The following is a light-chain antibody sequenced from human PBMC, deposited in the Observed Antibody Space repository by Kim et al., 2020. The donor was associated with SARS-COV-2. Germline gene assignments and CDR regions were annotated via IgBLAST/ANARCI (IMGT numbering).Light chain of an antibody. V-gene: IGLV2-8*01. CDR1: SGDVSAYNY. CDR2: EVS. J-gene: IGLJ2*01. Sequence: SGTIYCTGTSGDVSAYNYVAWLRQYPGKAPKLIIYEVSKRPSVVPDRFSGSKSGNAASLTVSGLQAEDGADYHCSSYGGSHNFVFGGGTQLTVL. CDR3: SSYGGSHNFV.